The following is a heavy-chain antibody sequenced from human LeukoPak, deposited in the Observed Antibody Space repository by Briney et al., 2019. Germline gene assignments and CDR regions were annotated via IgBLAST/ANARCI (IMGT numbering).Heavy chain of an antibody. CDR3: ARGIQRYCSSTSCSRGNYYYYYMDV. CDR2: ISPNSGGT. J-gene: IGHJ6*03. D-gene: IGHD2-2*01. V-gene: IGHV1-2*02. CDR1: GYTFTGYY. Sequence: GASVKVSCKASGYTFTGYYMHWVRQAPGQGLEWMGWISPNSGGTNYAQKFQGRVTMTRDTSISTAYMELSRLRSDDTAVYYCARGIQRYCSSTSCSRGNYYYYYMDVWGKGTTVTISS.